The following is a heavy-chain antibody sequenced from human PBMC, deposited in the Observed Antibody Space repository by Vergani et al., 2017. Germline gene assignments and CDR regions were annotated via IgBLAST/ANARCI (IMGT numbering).Heavy chain of an antibody. V-gene: IGHV4-39*07. CDR1: GGSISSSSYY. CDR2: IYYSGST. CDR3: ARVHSSGWCDAFDI. J-gene: IGHJ3*02. D-gene: IGHD6-19*01. Sequence: QLQLQESGPGLVKPSETLSLTCTVSGGSISSSSYYWGWIRQPPGKGLEWIGSIYYSGSTYYNPSLKSRVTISVDTSKNQFSLKLSSVTAADTAVYYCARVHSSGWCDAFDIWGQGTMVTVSS.